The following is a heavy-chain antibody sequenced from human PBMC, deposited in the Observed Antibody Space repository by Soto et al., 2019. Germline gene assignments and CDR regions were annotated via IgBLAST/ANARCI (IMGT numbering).Heavy chain of an antibody. V-gene: IGHV4-38-2*01. Sequence: SETLSLTCAVSGYSISSGYYWGWIRQPPGKGLEWIGSIYHSGSTYYNPSLKSRVTISVDTSKNQFSLKLSSVTAADTAVYYCARVSIAAAAVYWGQGTRGTVS. D-gene: IGHD6-13*01. CDR1: GYSISSGYY. CDR2: IYHSGST. J-gene: IGHJ4*02. CDR3: ARVSIAAAAVY.